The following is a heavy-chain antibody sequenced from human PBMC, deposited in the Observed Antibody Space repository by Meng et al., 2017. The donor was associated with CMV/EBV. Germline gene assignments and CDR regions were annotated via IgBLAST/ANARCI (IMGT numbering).Heavy chain of an antibody. Sequence: GESLKISCAASGFTFSSYSMNWVRQAPGKGLEWVSYISSSSSTIYYADSVKGRFTISRDNAKNSLYLQMNSLRAEDTAVYYCARGGARDTARLGYWGQGTLVTVSS. D-gene: IGHD5-18*01. CDR3: ARGGARDTARLGY. J-gene: IGHJ4*02. CDR1: GFTFSSYS. CDR2: ISSSSSTI. V-gene: IGHV3-48*04.